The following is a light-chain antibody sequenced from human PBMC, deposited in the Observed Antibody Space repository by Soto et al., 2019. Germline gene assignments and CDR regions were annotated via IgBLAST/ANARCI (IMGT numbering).Light chain of an antibody. CDR2: GAS. CDR3: QQYGSLFT. Sequence: EIVLTQSPGTLSLSPGERATLSCRASQSVSSSYLAWYQQKPGQAPRLLIHGASSRATGIPDRFSGSGSGTDFTLTISRLEPEDFAVYYCQQYGSLFTFGPGTKVDIK. J-gene: IGKJ3*01. CDR1: QSVSSSY. V-gene: IGKV3-20*01.